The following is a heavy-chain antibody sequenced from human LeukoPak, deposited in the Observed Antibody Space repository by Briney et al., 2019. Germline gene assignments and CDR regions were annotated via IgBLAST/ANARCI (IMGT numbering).Heavy chain of an antibody. D-gene: IGHD3-22*01. CDR2: ISWNSGSI. J-gene: IGHJ4*02. V-gene: IGHV3-9*03. Sequence: GGSLRLSRAASGFTFDDYAMHWVRQAPGKGLEWVSGISWNSGSIGYADSVKGRFTISRDNAKNSLYLQMNSLRAEDMALYYCAKGRRNYYDSSGPFDYWGQGTLVTVSS. CDR1: GFTFDDYA. CDR3: AKGRRNYYDSSGPFDY.